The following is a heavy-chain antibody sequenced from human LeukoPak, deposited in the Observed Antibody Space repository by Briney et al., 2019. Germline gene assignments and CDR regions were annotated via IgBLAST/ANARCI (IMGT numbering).Heavy chain of an antibody. CDR2: ISYDGSNK. D-gene: IGHD5-24*01. Sequence: SGGSLRLSCAASGFTFSSYGMHWVRQAPGKGMEWVAVISYDGSNKYYADSVKGRFTISRDNSKNTLYLQMNSLRAEDTAVYYCARDLAGDGYNFDYWGQGTLVTVSS. CDR3: ARDLAGDGYNFDY. J-gene: IGHJ4*02. V-gene: IGHV3-30*03. CDR1: GFTFSSYG.